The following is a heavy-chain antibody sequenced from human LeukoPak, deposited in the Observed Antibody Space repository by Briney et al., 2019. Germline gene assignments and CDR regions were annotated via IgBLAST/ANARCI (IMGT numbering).Heavy chain of an antibody. V-gene: IGHV3-7*03. CDR2: IKQDGSEK. CDR3: AKDRGWGYYGSGSYFDY. D-gene: IGHD3-10*01. CDR1: GFTFNNYW. J-gene: IGHJ4*02. Sequence: GGSLRLSCAASGFTFNNYWMTWVRQAPGKGLEWVANIKQDGSEKYYVDSVKGRFTMSRDNAKTSLYLQMNSLRAEDTALYYCAKDRGWGYYGSGSYFDYWGQGTLVTVSS.